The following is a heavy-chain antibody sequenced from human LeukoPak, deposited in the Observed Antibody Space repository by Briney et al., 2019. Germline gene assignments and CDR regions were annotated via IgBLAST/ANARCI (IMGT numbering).Heavy chain of an antibody. CDR1: GYTFTSYA. CDR2: INTNTGNP. V-gene: IGHV7-4-1*02. J-gene: IGHJ4*02. Sequence: ASVKVSCKASGYTFTSYAMNWVRQAPGQGLEWMGWINTNTGNPTYAQGFTGRFVFSLDTSVSTAYLQISSLKAEDTAIYYCARGYCSSTSCYGGSYWGQGTLVTVSS. CDR3: ARGYCSSTSCYGGSY. D-gene: IGHD2-2*01.